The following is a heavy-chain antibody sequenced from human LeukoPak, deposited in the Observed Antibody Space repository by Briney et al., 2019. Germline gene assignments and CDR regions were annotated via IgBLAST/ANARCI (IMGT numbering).Heavy chain of an antibody. Sequence: SETLSLTCTVSGGSISSYYWSWIRQPPGKGLEWIGYIYYSGSTNYNPSLKSRATISVDTSKNQFSLKLSSVTAADTAVYYCARTTSSYYYYMDVWGKGTTVTVSS. J-gene: IGHJ6*03. CDR3: ARTTSSYYYYMDV. D-gene: IGHD4-11*01. V-gene: IGHV4-59*01. CDR2: IYYSGST. CDR1: GGSISSYY.